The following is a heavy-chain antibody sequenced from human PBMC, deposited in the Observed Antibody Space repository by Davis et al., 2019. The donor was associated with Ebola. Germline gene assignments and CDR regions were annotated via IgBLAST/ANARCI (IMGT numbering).Heavy chain of an antibody. CDR1: GFTVKTND. J-gene: IGHJ4*02. Sequence: GESLKISCAASGFTVKTNDMTWVRLTPGKGLEWVGLSRNKENRYNTEYAASVRGRFTISRDDSKDSLYLQMNSLRTEDTAVYYCVTENWYRFESWGQGTLVTVSS. V-gene: IGHV3-72*01. CDR2: SRNKENRYNT. D-gene: IGHD1/OR15-1a*01. CDR3: VTENWYRFES.